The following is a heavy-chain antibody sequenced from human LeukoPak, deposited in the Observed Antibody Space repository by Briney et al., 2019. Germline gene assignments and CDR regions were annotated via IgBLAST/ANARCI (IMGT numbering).Heavy chain of an antibody. D-gene: IGHD6-13*01. Sequence: PGGSLRLSCAASGFSFSSDGMHWVRQAPGKGLEWVAFISNDGNRKYYADSVKGRFTISRDKSENTLYVQVNSLRAEDTAVYYCAKDRSTTWSLDYWGQGTLVTVSS. V-gene: IGHV3-30*18. CDR3: AKDRSTTWSLDY. J-gene: IGHJ4*02. CDR2: ISNDGNRK. CDR1: GFSFSSDG.